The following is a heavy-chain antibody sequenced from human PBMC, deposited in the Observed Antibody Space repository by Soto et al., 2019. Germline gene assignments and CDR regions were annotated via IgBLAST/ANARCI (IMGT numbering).Heavy chain of an antibody. D-gene: IGHD6-6*01. J-gene: IGHJ6*02. CDR2: ISSSSFSI. CDR1: GFTFRSYS. CDR3: ARNESSNIYGMDV. V-gene: IGHV3-21*01. Sequence: RLSCAASGFTFRSYSMNWVRQAPGKGLEWVSSISSSSFSINYADSVKGRFSISRDNAQNSLHLQMNNLRAEDTAVYYCARNESSNIYGMDVWGQGTTVTAP.